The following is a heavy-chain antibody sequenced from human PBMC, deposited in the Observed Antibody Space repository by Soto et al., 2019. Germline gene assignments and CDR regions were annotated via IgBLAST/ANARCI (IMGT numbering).Heavy chain of an antibody. CDR1: GFSFISYS. CDR3: VRVFASNTFDL. CDR2: ISNSGSVI. D-gene: IGHD3-3*01. Sequence: PGGSLRLSCAASGFSFISYSMSWVRQAPGKGLEWVSYISNSGSVIHDADSVKGRFTISRDNAENSLSLQMNSLRDEDTALYYCVRVFASNTFDLWRQGTVVTVSS. V-gene: IGHV3-48*02. J-gene: IGHJ3*01.